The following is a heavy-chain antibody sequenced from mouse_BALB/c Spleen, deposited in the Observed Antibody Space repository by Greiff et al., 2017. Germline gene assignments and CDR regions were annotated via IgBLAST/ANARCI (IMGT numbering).Heavy chain of an antibody. CDR2: IRLKSNNYAT. CDR3: TRGGYGYLYAMDY. CDR1: GFTFSNYW. J-gene: IGHJ4*01. V-gene: IGHV6-6*02. D-gene: IGHD2-2*01. Sequence: EVQLVESGGGLVQPGGSMKLSCVASGFTFSNYWMNWVRQSPEKGLEWVAEIRLKSNNYATHYAESVKGRFTISRDDSKSSVYLQMNNLRAEDTGIYYCTRGGYGYLYAMDYWGQGTSVTVSS.